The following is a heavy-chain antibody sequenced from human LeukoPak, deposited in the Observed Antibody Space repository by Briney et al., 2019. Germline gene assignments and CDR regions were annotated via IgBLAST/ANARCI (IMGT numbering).Heavy chain of an antibody. V-gene: IGHV1-58*02. D-gene: IGHD1-20*01. CDR1: GFTFTSSA. CDR2: IVVGSGNT. Sequence: RASVKVSCKASGFTFTSSAMQWVRQARGQRLEWIGWIVVGSGNTNYAQNFQERVTITRDMSTSTAYMELSRLRFEDTAVYYCAADISGQETWDYWGQGTLVTVSS. CDR3: AADISGQETWDY. J-gene: IGHJ4*02.